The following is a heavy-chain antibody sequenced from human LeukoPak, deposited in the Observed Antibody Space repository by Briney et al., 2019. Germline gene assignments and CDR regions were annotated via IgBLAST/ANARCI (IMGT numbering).Heavy chain of an antibody. Sequence: ASVKVSCKASGYTFTSYDINWVRQATGQGLEWMGWMNPNSGNTGYAQKFQGRVTMTRNTSMSTAYMELSSLRSEDTAVYYCARGGYFDWLLYSSWFDPWGQGTLVTVSS. D-gene: IGHD3-9*01. CDR3: ARGGYFDWLLYSSWFDP. CDR2: MNPNSGNT. J-gene: IGHJ5*02. V-gene: IGHV1-8*01. CDR1: GYTFTSYD.